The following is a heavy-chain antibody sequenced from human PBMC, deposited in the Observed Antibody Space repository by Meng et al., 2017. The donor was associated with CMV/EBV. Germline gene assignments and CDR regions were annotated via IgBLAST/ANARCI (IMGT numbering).Heavy chain of an antibody. CDR2: INPSGGST. J-gene: IGHJ5*02. CDR3: ARDAYYDFWNGYTNWFDP. D-gene: IGHD3-3*01. CDR1: YTFTSYD. Sequence: YTFTSYDMHWVRQAPGQGLEWMGIINPSGGSTSYAQKFQGRVTMTRDTSTSTVYMELSSLRSEDTAVYYCARDAYYDFWNGYTNWFDPWGQGTLVTVSS. V-gene: IGHV1-46*01.